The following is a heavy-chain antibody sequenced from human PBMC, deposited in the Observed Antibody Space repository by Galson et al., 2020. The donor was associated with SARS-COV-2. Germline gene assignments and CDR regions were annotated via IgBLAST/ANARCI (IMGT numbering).Heavy chain of an antibody. J-gene: IGHJ5*02. D-gene: IGHD3-10*01. Sequence: GGSLRLSCAASRFRFRDYAMNWLRQAPGTGLEWVSTIAAGGDLTYYADSVKGRFTISRDNSKNMLYLQMDSLKVEDTAMYFCAKEGEWFGKSGWFDPWGQVALVIVSS. V-gene: IGHV3-23*01. CDR2: IAAGGDLT. CDR1: RFRFRDYA. CDR3: AKEGEWFGKSGWFDP.